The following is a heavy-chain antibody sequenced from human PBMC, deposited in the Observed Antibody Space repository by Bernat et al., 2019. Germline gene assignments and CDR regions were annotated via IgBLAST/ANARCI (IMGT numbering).Heavy chain of an antibody. Sequence: QVQLVESGGGVVQPGRSLRLSCAASGFTFSSYGMHWVRQAPGKGLEWVAVIWYDGSNKYYADSVKGRFTISRDNSKNTLYLQMNSLRAEDTAVYYCARGDDILTVYYYSWVDYWGQGTLVTVSS. D-gene: IGHD3-9*01. J-gene: IGHJ4*02. V-gene: IGHV3-33*01. CDR3: ARGDDILTVYYYSWVDY. CDR2: IWYDGSNK. CDR1: GFTFSSYG.